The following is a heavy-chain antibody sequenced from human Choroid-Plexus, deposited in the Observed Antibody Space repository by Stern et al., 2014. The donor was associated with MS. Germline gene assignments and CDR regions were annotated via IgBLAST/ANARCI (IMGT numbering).Heavy chain of an antibody. CDR1: GGSFSGYY. J-gene: IGHJ6*02. CDR3: VRERCINTRCYWGRFDSYYYGMDV. D-gene: IGHD2-2*01. V-gene: IGHV4-34*01. CDR2: IDRGGDP. Sequence: QVQLQQWGAGLLKPSETLSLTCAVYGGSFSGYYWSWIRQSPGKGLEWIGEIDRGGDPNYNRSLNSRITNSVDRSNNCLALNLSAVTAADTSIYYCVRERCINTRCYWGRFDSYYYGMDVWGQGTTVTVSS.